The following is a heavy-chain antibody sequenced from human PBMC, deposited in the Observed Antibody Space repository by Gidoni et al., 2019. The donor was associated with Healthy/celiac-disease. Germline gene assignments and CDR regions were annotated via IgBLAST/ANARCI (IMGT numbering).Heavy chain of an antibody. CDR1: GFTLSTSGVG. Sequence: QITLKESGPTLVKPTQTLTLTCTFSGFTLSTSGVGVGGCRQPPGKALEWLALIYWDDDKRYSPSLKSMLTITKDTSKSHVVLTMTNMDPVDTATYYCAHRGVARNFDYWGQGTLVTVSS. D-gene: IGHD3-10*01. CDR2: IYWDDDK. V-gene: IGHV2-5*02. CDR3: AHRGVARNFDY. J-gene: IGHJ4*02.